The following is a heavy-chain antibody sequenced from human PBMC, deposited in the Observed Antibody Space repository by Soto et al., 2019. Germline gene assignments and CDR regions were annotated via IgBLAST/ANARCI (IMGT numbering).Heavy chain of an antibody. CDR3: ARDKEDIAAAGTVYYYYYGMDV. D-gene: IGHD6-13*01. CDR2: INPNSGGT. J-gene: IGHJ6*02. Sequence: ASVKVSCKASGYTFTGYYMHWVRQAPGQGLEWMGWINPNSGGTNYAQKCQGRVTMTRDTSISTAYMELSRLRSDDTAVYYCARDKEDIAAAGTVYYYYYGMDVWGQGTTVTVSS. CDR1: GYTFTGYY. V-gene: IGHV1-2*02.